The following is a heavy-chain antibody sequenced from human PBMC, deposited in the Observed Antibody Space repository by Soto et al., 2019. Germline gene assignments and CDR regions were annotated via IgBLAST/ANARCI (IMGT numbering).Heavy chain of an antibody. J-gene: IGHJ6*02. Sequence: QVQLVQSGSEVKKPGSSVTVSCKASGGTFSSYAISWVRQAPVQGLEWMGRIIPFIGTANYAQKFQGRVTIDADESTSTAYMELTSLRSEDTAVYYCARVVMTTVPASYYYGMDVWGQGTTVTVSS. CDR1: GGTFSSYA. CDR3: ARVVMTTVPASYYYGMDV. V-gene: IGHV1-69*18. D-gene: IGHD4-4*01. CDR2: IIPFIGTA.